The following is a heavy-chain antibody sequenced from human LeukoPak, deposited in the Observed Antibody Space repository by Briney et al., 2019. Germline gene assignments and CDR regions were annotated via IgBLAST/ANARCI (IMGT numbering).Heavy chain of an antibody. V-gene: IGHV3-30*02. CDR1: GFTFSSFG. CDR2: IPYDGSNE. Sequence: GGSLRLSCAASGFTFSSFGMHWVRQAPGKGLEWVAFIPYDGSNEYYADSVKGRFTISRDNSKNTLSLQMNSLRPGDTAVYYCARTTTFDYWGQGTLVTVSS. D-gene: IGHD1-7*01. J-gene: IGHJ4*02. CDR3: ARTTTFDY.